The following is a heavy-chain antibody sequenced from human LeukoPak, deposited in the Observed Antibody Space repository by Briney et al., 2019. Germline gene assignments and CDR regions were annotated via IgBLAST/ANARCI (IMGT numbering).Heavy chain of an antibody. V-gene: IGHV1-18*01. CDR2: ISAYNGKT. J-gene: IGHJ4*02. CDR3: ARDGKQQLGFDY. CDR1: GYTFTSYG. D-gene: IGHD6-13*01. Sequence: ASVKVSCKASGYTFTSYGISWVRQAPGQGLEWMGWISAYNGKTIHAQNFQGRATMTTDTSTSTAYMELRSLRSDDTAVYYCARDGKQQLGFDYWGQGTLVTVSS.